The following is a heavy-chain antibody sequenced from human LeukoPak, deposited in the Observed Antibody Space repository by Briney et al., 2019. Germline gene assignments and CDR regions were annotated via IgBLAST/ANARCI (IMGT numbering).Heavy chain of an antibody. J-gene: IGHJ6*02. Sequence: GGSLRLSCAASGFTFSSYSMNWVRQAPGKGLEWVSSISSSSSYIYYADSVKGRFTISRDNAKNSLYLQMNSLRAEDTAVYYCARSGYDYNYYYGMDVWGQGTTVTVSS. V-gene: IGHV3-21*01. CDR1: GFTFSSYS. D-gene: IGHD5-18*01. CDR3: ARSGYDYNYYYGMDV. CDR2: ISSSSSYI.